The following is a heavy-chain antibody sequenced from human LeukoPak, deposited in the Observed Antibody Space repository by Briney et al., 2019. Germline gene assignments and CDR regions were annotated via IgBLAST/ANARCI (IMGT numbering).Heavy chain of an antibody. CDR1: GGSFSGYY. CDR2: INHSGST. J-gene: IGHJ5*02. D-gene: IGHD2-2*01. CDR3: ARGFGIVVVPAAIRRNWFDP. V-gene: IGHV4-34*01. Sequence: SETLSLTCAVYGGSFSGYYWSWIRQPPGKGLEWVGEINHSGSTNYNPFLKSRVTISVDTSKNQFSLKLSSVTAADTAVYYCARGFGIVVVPAAIRRNWFDPWGQGTLVTVSS.